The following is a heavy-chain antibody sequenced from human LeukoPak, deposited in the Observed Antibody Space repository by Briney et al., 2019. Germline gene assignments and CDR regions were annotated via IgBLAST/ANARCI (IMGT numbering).Heavy chain of an antibody. CDR2: ISSNGGST. CDR1: GFTFSSYA. Sequence: GGSLRLSCAASGFTFSSYAMHWVRQAPGKGLEYVSAISSNGGSTYYANSVKGRFTISRDNSKNTLYLQMGSLRAEDMAVYYCARGDDFWRFGTDYWGQGTLVTVSS. J-gene: IGHJ4*02. D-gene: IGHD3-3*01. CDR3: ARGDDFWRFGTDY. V-gene: IGHV3-64*01.